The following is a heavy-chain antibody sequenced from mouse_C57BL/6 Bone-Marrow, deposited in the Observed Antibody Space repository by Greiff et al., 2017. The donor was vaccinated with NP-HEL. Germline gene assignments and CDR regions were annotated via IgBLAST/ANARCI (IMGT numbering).Heavy chain of an antibody. V-gene: IGHV1-69*01. Sequence: VQLQQSGAELVMPGASVKLSCKASGYTFTSYWMHWVKQRPGQGLEWIGEIDPSDSYTNYNQKFKGKSTLTVDKSSSTAYMQLSSLTSEDSAVYYCARDYYSNYGWYFDVWGTGTTVTVSS. CDR2: IDPSDSYT. J-gene: IGHJ1*03. CDR3: ARDYYSNYGWYFDV. CDR1: GYTFTSYW. D-gene: IGHD2-5*01.